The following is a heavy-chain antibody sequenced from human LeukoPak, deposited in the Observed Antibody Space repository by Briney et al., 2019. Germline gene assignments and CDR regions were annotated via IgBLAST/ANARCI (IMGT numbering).Heavy chain of an antibody. Sequence: QPGRSLRLSCAAFGFTFSSYAMHWVRQAPGKGLEWVAVISYDGSNKYYADSVKGRFTISRDNSKNTLYLQMNSLRAEDTAVYYCASEPGVRYYWGQGTLVTVSS. J-gene: IGHJ4*02. D-gene: IGHD7-27*01. CDR1: GFTFSSYA. V-gene: IGHV3-30*04. CDR3: ASEPGVRYY. CDR2: ISYDGSNK.